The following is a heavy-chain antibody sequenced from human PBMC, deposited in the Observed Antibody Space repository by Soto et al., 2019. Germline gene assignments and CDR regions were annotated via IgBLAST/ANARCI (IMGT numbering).Heavy chain of an antibody. V-gene: IGHV3-21*01. CDR1: GFIFSSYT. J-gene: IGHJ4*02. Sequence: GGSLILSCAASGFIFSSYTMNWVRQAPGKGLEWVSSISSSSDYINYADSVKGRFTISRDNAKNSLYLQMNSLRAEDTAVYYCAPPEPYFDYWGQGTLVTVSS. D-gene: IGHD1-26*01. CDR3: APPEPYFDY. CDR2: ISSSSDYI.